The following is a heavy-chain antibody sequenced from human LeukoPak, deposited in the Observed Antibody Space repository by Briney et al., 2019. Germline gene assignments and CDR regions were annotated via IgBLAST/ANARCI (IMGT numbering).Heavy chain of an antibody. V-gene: IGHV3-64*01. CDR1: GFTFSRYA. CDR2: IGSNGGST. D-gene: IGHD1-14*01. CDR3: ARGTSDSPGIDY. J-gene: IGHJ4*02. Sequence: PGGSLRLSCAASGFTFSRYAVHWVRQAPGKGLRYISTIGSNGGSTYYANSVKGRFTISRDNSKSTLSLQMGSLRAEDMAVYYCARGTSDSPGIDYLGQGTLVTVSS.